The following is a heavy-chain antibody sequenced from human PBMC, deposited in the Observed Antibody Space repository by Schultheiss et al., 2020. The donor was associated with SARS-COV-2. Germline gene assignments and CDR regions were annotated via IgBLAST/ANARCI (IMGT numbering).Heavy chain of an antibody. D-gene: IGHD2-2*01. V-gene: IGHV4-59*04. CDR3: ALSPVGMPGNWFDP. J-gene: IGHJ5*02. Sequence: SETLSLTCAVYGGSFSGYYWSWIRQPPGKGLEWIGYIYYSGSTYYNPSLKSRVTISVDTSKNQFSLKLSSVTAADTAVYYCALSPVGMPGNWFDPWGQGTLVTVSS. CDR1: GGSFSGYY. CDR2: IYYSGST.